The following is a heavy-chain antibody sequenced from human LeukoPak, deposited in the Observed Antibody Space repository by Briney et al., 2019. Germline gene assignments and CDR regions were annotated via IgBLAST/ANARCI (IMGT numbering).Heavy chain of an antibody. CDR2: MNPNSGNT. CDR3: ARKGLLGSGKLWFDL. Sequence: ASVKVSCKASGYTFTSYDINWVRQASGQGLEWMGWMNPNSGNTASAQKFQGRVTMTTNTSISTAYMELTGLRSEDTAMYFCARKGLLGSGKLWFDLWGQGTLVTVSS. CDR1: GYTFTSYD. D-gene: IGHD2-15*01. V-gene: IGHV1-8*01. J-gene: IGHJ5*02.